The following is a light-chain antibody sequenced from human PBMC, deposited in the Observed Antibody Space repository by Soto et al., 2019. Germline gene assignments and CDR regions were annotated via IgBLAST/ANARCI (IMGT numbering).Light chain of an antibody. V-gene: IGLV2-11*01. CDR3: CSYAGDYSVI. CDR2: DVR. CDR1: SSDVGGYSF. Sequence: QSALTQPRSVSGSPGQSVTISCSGSSSDVGGYSFVSWYQQHPGNTPKLIIYDVRNRPSGVPDRLSGSKSGNTASLTISGLQADDEADYYCCSYAGDYSVIFGGGTKLTVL. J-gene: IGLJ2*01.